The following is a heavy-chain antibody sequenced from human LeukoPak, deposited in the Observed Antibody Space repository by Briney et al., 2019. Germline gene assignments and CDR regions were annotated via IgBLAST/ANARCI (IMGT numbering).Heavy chain of an antibody. CDR1: GFTFSSYA. D-gene: IGHD3-10*01. J-gene: IGHJ4*02. CDR2: ISYDGSNK. V-gene: IGHV3-30*04. Sequence: PGGSLRLSCAASGFTFSSYAMHWVRQAPGKGLEWVAVISYDGSNKYYADSVKGRFTISRDNSKNTLYLQMNSLRAEDTAVYYCARGGVSYYYGPGRPHWGQGTLVTVSS. CDR3: ARGGVSYYYGPGRPH.